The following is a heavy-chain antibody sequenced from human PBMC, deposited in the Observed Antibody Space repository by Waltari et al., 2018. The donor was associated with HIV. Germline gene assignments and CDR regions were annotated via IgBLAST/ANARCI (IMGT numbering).Heavy chain of an antibody. J-gene: IGHJ4*02. V-gene: IGHV4-59*08. Sequence: QVQLQESGPGLVKPSETLSLTCPASGGSVSSYYWSWIRQPQGKGLEWIGYIYYSGSTNYNPSLKSRVTISVDTSKNQFSLKLSSVTAADTAVYYCARNGDTAMVLDYWGQGTLVTVSS. CDR3: ARNGDTAMVLDY. D-gene: IGHD5-18*01. CDR1: GGSVSSYY. CDR2: IYYSGST.